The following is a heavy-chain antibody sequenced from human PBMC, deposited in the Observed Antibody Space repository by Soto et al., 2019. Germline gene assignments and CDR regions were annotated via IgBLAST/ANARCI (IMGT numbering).Heavy chain of an antibody. J-gene: IGHJ2*01. CDR3: ATAVVDTAMGSKWYFDL. D-gene: IGHD5-18*01. V-gene: IGHV1-69*01. Sequence: QVHLVQSGAEVKKPGSSVKVSCKASGGTFSSYAISWVRQAPGQGLEWMGGIIPIFGTANYAQKFQGRVTITADESTSTAYMELSSLRSEDTAVYYCATAVVDTAMGSKWYFDLWGRGTLVTVSS. CDR2: IIPIFGTA. CDR1: GGTFSSYA.